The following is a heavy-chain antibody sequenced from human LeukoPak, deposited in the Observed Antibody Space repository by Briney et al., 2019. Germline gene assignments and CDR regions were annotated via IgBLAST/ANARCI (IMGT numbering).Heavy chain of an antibody. CDR2: LSVNGSTT. CDR3: AKGIYSSGWSYFDY. CDR1: GFTFSNSA. J-gene: IGHJ4*01. V-gene: IGHV3-23*01. D-gene: IGHD6-19*01. Sequence: GGSLRLSCAASGFTFSNSAMSWVRQAPGKGLEWVSDLSVNGSTTYYADSVKGRFTISRDNPKNTLYLQMNSLRAEDTAVYFCAKGIYSSGWSYFDYWGHGALVTVSS.